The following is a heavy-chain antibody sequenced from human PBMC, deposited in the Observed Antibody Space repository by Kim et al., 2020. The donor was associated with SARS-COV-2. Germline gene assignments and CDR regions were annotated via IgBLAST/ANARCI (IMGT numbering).Heavy chain of an antibody. D-gene: IGHD6-19*01. CDR3: ARDSSGWYLDY. CDR2: ISYDGSNK. Sequence: GGSLRLSCAASGFTFSSYAMHWIRQAPGKGLEWVAVISYDGSNKYYADSVKGRFTISRDNSKNTLYLQMNSLRAEDTAVYYCARDSSGWYLDYWGQGTLVTVSS. J-gene: IGHJ4*02. CDR1: GFTFSSYA. V-gene: IGHV3-30*04.